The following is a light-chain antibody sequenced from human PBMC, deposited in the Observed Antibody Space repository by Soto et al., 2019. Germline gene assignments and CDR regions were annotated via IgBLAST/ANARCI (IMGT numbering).Light chain of an antibody. CDR1: QSVSSSY. J-gene: IGKJ1*01. V-gene: IGKV3-20*01. Sequence: NALTTCPRPLSLSPGERATVSCRASQSVSSSYLAWYQQKPGQAPRLLIYATSSRATGIPDRFSGSGSGTDFTLTISRLEPEDFAVYYCQQYGRSPRTFGQGTKVDIK. CDR3: QQYGRSPRT. CDR2: ATS.